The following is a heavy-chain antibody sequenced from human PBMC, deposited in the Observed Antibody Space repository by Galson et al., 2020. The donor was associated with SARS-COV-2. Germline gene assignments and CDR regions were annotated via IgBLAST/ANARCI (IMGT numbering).Heavy chain of an antibody. CDR3: AREVVAAHNWFDP. CDR2: IFFDGSDK. J-gene: IGHJ5*02. V-gene: IGHV3-33*01. Sequence: GGSLRLSCAASGFTFSSHAMHWVRQAPGKGLEWVAQIFFDGSDKYYGDSVKGRFTISRDNAKNSLYLQMNSLRAEDTAVYYCAREVVAAHNWFDPWGQGTLVTVSS. D-gene: IGHD2-15*01. CDR1: GFTFSSHA.